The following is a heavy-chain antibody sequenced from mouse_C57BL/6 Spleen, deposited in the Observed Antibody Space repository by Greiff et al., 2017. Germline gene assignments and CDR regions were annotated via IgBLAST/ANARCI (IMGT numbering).Heavy chain of an antibody. D-gene: IGHD1-1*01. J-gene: IGHJ2*01. V-gene: IGHV8-12*01. CDR3: AGRALYYYGSSYTFGC. CDR1: GFSLSTSGMG. CDR2: IYWDDDK. Sequence: QVTLTVSGPGILQSSQTLSLTCSFSGFSLSTSGMGVSWIRQPSGKGLEWLAHIYWDDDKRYNPSLKSRLTIYKDTSRNQVFLKITSVDTADTATYYCAGRALYYYGSSYTFGCWGQGPTLTVSS.